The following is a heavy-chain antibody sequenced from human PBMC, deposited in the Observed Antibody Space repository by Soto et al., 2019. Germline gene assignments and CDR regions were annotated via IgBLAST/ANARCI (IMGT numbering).Heavy chain of an antibody. J-gene: IGHJ6*02. Sequence: ASVKVSCKASGYTFTGYYMHWVRQAPGQGLEWMGWINPNSGGTNYAQKFQGWVTMTRDTSISTAYMELSRLRSDDTAVYYCARDIGAAMVTDPWYYYGMDVWGQGTTVTVSS. CDR3: ARDIGAAMVTDPWYYYGMDV. V-gene: IGHV1-2*04. CDR1: GYTFTGYY. D-gene: IGHD5-18*01. CDR2: INPNSGGT.